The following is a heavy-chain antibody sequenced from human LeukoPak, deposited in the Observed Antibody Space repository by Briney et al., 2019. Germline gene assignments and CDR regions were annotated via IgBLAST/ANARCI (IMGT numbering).Heavy chain of an antibody. CDR1: GYTFTDFY. Sequence: ASVKVSCKTSGYTFTDFYIHWVGQAPGQGLEWLGWINPKLDGSHYAARFEGRVTLTRDTSITTAYMELSDLPHDDTAIYYCARGVRGSYLIAFWGQGTPVTVSS. CDR3: ARGVRGSYLIAF. D-gene: IGHD1-26*01. V-gene: IGHV1-2*02. J-gene: IGHJ4*02. CDR2: INPKLDGS.